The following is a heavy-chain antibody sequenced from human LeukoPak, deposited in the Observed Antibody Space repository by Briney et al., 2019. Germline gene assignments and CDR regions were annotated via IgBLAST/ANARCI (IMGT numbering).Heavy chain of an antibody. Sequence: GGSLRLSCAASGLTFSRYSMHWVRQAPGKGLEYVSAISSNGGSTYYANSVKGRFTISRDNSKNTLYLQMNSLRAEDTAVYYCAKDHTSHIVVVPAVFFQHWGQGTLVTVSS. CDR1: GLTFSRYS. D-gene: IGHD2-2*01. CDR3: AKDHTSHIVVVPAVFFQH. V-gene: IGHV3-64*01. CDR2: ISSNGGST. J-gene: IGHJ1*01.